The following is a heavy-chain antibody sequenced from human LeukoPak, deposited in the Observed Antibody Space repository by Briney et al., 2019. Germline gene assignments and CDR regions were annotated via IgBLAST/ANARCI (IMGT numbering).Heavy chain of an antibody. Sequence: KAGGSLRLSCAASGFTFSDYYMSWIRQAPGKGLEWVSYISSSGSTIYYADSVKGRFIISRDNAKNSLYLQMNSLRAEDTAVYYCARSATFGGVTFDYWGQGTLVTVSS. CDR3: ARSATFGGVTFDY. CDR2: ISSSGSTI. D-gene: IGHD3-16*01. V-gene: IGHV3-11*01. J-gene: IGHJ4*02. CDR1: GFTFSDYY.